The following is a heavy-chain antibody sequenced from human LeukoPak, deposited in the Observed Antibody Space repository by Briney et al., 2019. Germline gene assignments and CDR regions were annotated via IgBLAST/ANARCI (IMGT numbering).Heavy chain of an antibody. CDR2: INHSGST. V-gene: IGHV4-34*01. CDR1: GGSFSGYY. CDR3: ARAPYYYGSGAFDY. Sequence: SETLSLTCAVYGGSFSGYYWSWIRQPPGKGLEWIGEINHSGSTNYNPSLKSRVTISVDTSKNQFSLKLSSVTAADTAVYHCARAPYYYGSGAFDYWGQGTLVTVSS. D-gene: IGHD3-10*01. J-gene: IGHJ4*02.